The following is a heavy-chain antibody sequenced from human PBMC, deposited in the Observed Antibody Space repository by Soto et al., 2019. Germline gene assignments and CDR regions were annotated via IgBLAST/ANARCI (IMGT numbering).Heavy chain of an antibody. V-gene: IGHV4-39*01. CDR1: GGSISSSSYY. Sequence: QLQLQESGPGLVKPSETLSLACTVSGGSISSSSYYWGWIRQPPGKGLEWIGRIYYSGSTYYNPSLKIRVTIDVDTSKNKLSLTLSSVTAADTAVYYCASISNYYGSGSPRYYFDYWGQGTLVTVS. CDR2: IYYSGST. J-gene: IGHJ4*02. CDR3: ASISNYYGSGSPRYYFDY. D-gene: IGHD3-10*01.